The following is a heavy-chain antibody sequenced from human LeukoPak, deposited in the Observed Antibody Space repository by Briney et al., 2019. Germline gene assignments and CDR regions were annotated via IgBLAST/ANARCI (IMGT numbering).Heavy chain of an antibody. J-gene: IGHJ6*02. CDR1: GYTFTGYY. CDR2: INPNSGGT. CDR3: ARGPRADSYYGMYV. Sequence: ASVKVSCKASGYTFTGYYMHSVRQAPGQGPGWMGWINPNSGGTNYAQKFQGRVTMTRDTSISRAYMELSRLRSDDTVVYYCARGPRADSYYGMYVWGQGTTHSVSS. V-gene: IGHV1-2*02.